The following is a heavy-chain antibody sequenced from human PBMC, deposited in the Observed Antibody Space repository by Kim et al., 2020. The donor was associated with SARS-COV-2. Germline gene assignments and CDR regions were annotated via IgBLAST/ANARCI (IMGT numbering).Heavy chain of an antibody. J-gene: IGHJ6*02. CDR1: GYTFTSYG. CDR2: ISAYNGNT. V-gene: IGHV1-18*04. Sequence: ASVKVSCKASGYTFTSYGISWVRQAPGQGLEWMGWISAYNGNTNYAQKLQGRVTMTTDTSTSTAYMELRSLRSDDTAVYYCARGGGYYDSSGYYSYYYYGMDVWGQGTTVTVSS. CDR3: ARGGGYYDSSGYYSYYYYGMDV. D-gene: IGHD3-22*01.